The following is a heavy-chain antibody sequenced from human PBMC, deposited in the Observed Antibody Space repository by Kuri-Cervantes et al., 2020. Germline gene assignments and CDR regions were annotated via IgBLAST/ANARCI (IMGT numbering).Heavy chain of an antibody. D-gene: IGHD3-22*01. J-gene: IGHJ4*02. CDR3: ARDKGATVSTRRIVVVPADY. Sequence: GESLKISCAASGFTFSSYAMHWVRQAPGKGLEWVAVISYDGSNKYYADSVKGRFTISRDNSKNTLYLQMNSLRAEDTAVYYCARDKGATVSTRRIVVVPADYWGQGTLVTVSS. CDR2: ISYDGSNK. CDR1: GFTFSSYA. V-gene: IGHV3-30-3*01.